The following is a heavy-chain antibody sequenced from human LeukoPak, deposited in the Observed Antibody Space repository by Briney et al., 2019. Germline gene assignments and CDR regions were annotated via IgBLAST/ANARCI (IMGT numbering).Heavy chain of an antibody. D-gene: IGHD3-22*01. Sequence: SETLSLTCTVSGGSICSSSYYWGWIRQPPGKGLEWIGSIYYSGSTYYNPSLKSRVTISVDTSKNQFSLKLSSVTAADTAVYYCAGTYYYDSSGYYYVDYFDYWGQGTLVTVSS. CDR1: GGSICSSSYY. V-gene: IGHV4-39*01. CDR2: IYYSGST. CDR3: AGTYYYDSSGYYYVDYFDY. J-gene: IGHJ4*02.